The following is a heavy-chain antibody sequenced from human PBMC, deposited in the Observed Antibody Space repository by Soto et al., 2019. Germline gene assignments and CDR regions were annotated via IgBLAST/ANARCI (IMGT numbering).Heavy chain of an antibody. CDR1: GYTLTELS. D-gene: IGHD1-26*01. Sequence: ASVKVSCKVSGYTLTELSMHWVRQAPGKGLEWMGGFDPEDGETIYAQKFQGRVTMTEDTSTDTAYMELSSLRSEDTAVYYCATGSPYSGSYYRAGEAGYYFDYWGQGTLVTVSS. J-gene: IGHJ4*02. CDR2: FDPEDGET. CDR3: ATGSPYSGSYYRAGEAGYYFDY. V-gene: IGHV1-24*01.